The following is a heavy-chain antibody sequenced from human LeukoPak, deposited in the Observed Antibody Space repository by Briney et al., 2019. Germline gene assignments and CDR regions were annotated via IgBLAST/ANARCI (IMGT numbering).Heavy chain of an antibody. Sequence: SETLSLTCAVYGGSLSGYYWSWLRQPPGKGLEWIGEINHSGSTNYNPSLKSRVTISVDTSKNQFSLKLSSVTAADTAVYYCASHGYDSSGYYSSYFDYWGQGTLVTVSS. J-gene: IGHJ4*02. V-gene: IGHV4-34*01. D-gene: IGHD3-22*01. CDR2: INHSGST. CDR1: GGSLSGYY. CDR3: ASHGYDSSGYYSSYFDY.